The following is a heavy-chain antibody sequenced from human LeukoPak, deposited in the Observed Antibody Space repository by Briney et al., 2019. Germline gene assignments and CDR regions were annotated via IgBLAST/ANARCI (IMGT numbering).Heavy chain of an antibody. CDR2: INWNGGST. CDR1: GFTFDDYG. D-gene: IGHD2-15*01. J-gene: IGHJ6*03. CDR3: ARGGTGDYCSGGSCRFPPYYYYYYMDV. Sequence: GGSLRLSCAASGFTFDDYGMSWVRQAPGKGLEWVSGINWNGGSTGYADSVKGRFTISRDNAKNSLYLQMNSLRAEDTALYYCARGGTGDYCSGGSCRFPPYYYYYYMDVWGKGTTVTVSS. V-gene: IGHV3-20*04.